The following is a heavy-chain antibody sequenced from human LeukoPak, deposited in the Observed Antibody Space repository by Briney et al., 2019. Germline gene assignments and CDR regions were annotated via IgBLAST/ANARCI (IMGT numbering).Heavy chain of an antibody. J-gene: IGHJ3*02. CDR3: AFEGAPIRRITLFGGPRAAFDI. CDR2: FYFSGST. V-gene: IGHV4-39*01. Sequence: SEALSLTCIVSGGSISSSSYYWGGLRQPPGKGLEWIVSFYFSGSTYYNPSLKSRVTISVDTSNNQFSLKLSSLTAADTAVYYCAFEGAPIRRITLFGGPRAAFDIWGQRTMFTVSS. D-gene: IGHD3-3*01. CDR1: GGSISSSSYY.